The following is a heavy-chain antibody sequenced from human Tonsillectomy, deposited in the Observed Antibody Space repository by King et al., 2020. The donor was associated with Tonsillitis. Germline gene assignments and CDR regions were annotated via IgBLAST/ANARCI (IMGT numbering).Heavy chain of an antibody. CDR3: ATIGRAVASL. CDR1: GYTFIGYN. V-gene: IGHV1-2*02. CDR2: INPNSGGT. J-gene: IGHJ4*02. D-gene: IGHD6-19*01. Sequence: VQLVESGAEVKKPGASVKVSCKASGYTFIGYNIHWVRQAPGQGLEWMGWINPNSGGTNYAQKFQHRVTMTRDTSISPAYMELSRLRYDDTAMYYCATIGRAVASLWGQGSLVTVSS.